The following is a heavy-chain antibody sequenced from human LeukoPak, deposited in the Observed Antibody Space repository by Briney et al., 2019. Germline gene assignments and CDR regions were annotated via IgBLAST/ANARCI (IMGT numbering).Heavy chain of an antibody. CDR3: ARGGGLRRSWLDL. D-gene: IGHD3-10*01. CDR1: YGALSGYY. V-gene: IGHV4-34*01. CDR2: IHHSGDS. Sequence: SETLSLTCSVEYGALSGYYWTWIRQPPGKGLEWIGEIHHSGDSNYNASLNSRVTISLDTSKNQFSLKLTSMTAADTAMYFCARGGGLRRSWLDLWGQGTLVTVSS. J-gene: IGHJ5*02.